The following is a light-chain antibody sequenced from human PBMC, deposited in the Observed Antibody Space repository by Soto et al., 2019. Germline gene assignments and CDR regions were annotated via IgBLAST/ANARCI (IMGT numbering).Light chain of an antibody. CDR3: QQYDNLPLT. Sequence: DIHITQSASSLSASVGYIVTITCQASQDIKNYLNWYQQKSGKAPKLLIYDASDLETGVPSRFSGSGSGTDFTFTINSLQPEDIATYYCQQYDNLPLTFGGGTKVDIK. V-gene: IGKV1-33*01. CDR1: QDIKNY. J-gene: IGKJ4*01. CDR2: DAS.